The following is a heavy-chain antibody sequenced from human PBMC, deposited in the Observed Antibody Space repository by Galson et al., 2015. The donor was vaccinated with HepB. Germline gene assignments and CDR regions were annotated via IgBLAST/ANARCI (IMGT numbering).Heavy chain of an antibody. CDR2: IIPIFGTA. J-gene: IGHJ3*02. CDR1: GYTFSSYA. CDR3: ARAGGNDYGDPKSAFDI. Sequence: SVKVSCKASGYTFSSYAISWVRQAPGQGLEWMGGIIPIFGTANYAQKFQGRVTITADESTSTAYMELSSLRSEDTAVYYCARAGGNDYGDPKSAFDIWGQGTMVTVSS. V-gene: IGHV1-69*13. D-gene: IGHD4-17*01.